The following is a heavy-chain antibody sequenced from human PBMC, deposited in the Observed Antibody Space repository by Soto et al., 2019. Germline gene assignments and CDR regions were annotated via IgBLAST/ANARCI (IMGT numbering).Heavy chain of an antibody. Sequence: GGSLRLSCAASGFTFSSYGMHWVRQAPGKGLEWVAVISYDGSNKYYADSVKGRFTISRDNSKNTLYLQMNSLRAEDTAVYYCAKDLLLTTVVTGVPDYYYGMDVWGQGTTVTVSS. CDR1: GFTFSSYG. J-gene: IGHJ6*02. CDR3: AKDLLLTTVVTGVPDYYYGMDV. V-gene: IGHV3-30*18. CDR2: ISYDGSNK. D-gene: IGHD4-17*01.